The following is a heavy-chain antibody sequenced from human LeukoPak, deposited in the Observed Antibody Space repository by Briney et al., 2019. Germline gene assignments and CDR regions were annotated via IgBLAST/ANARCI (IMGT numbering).Heavy chain of an antibody. CDR2: ISSSSSYI. J-gene: IGHJ3*02. D-gene: IGHD4-17*01. CDR3: AREVTTPSPGAFDI. Sequence: KPGGSLRLSCTASGFTFSSYSMNWVRQAPGKGLEWVSSISSSSSYIYYADSVKGRFTISRDNAKNSLYLQMNSLRAEDTAVYYCAREVTTPSPGAFDIWGQGTMVTVSS. CDR1: GFTFSSYS. V-gene: IGHV3-21*01.